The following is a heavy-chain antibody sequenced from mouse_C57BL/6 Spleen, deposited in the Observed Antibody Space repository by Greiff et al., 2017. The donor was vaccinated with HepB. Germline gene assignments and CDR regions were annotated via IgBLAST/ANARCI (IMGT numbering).Heavy chain of an antibody. CDR2: IDPSDSET. V-gene: IGHV1-52*01. Sequence: QLQQPGAELVRPGSSVKLSCKASGYTFTSYWMHWVKQRPIQGLEWIGNIDPSDSETHYNQKFKDKATLTVDKSSSTAYMQLSSLTSEDSAVYYCAREGDGYYGFAYWGQGTLVTVSA. J-gene: IGHJ3*01. CDR3: AREGDGYYGFAY. D-gene: IGHD2-3*01. CDR1: GYTFTSYW.